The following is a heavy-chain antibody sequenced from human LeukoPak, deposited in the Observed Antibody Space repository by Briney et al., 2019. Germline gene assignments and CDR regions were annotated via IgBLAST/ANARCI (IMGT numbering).Heavy chain of an antibody. CDR3: AKEPQQRGRAFDI. Sequence: GGSLRLSCGASGFTFSSYAMGWVRQAPGTGLEWVSAISGSGGSTYYADSVKGRFTISRDNSKNTLYLQMNSLRAEDTAVYYCAKEPQQRGRAFDIWGQGTMVTVSS. J-gene: IGHJ3*02. V-gene: IGHV3-23*01. CDR2: ISGSGGST. CDR1: GFTFSSYA. D-gene: IGHD5-24*01.